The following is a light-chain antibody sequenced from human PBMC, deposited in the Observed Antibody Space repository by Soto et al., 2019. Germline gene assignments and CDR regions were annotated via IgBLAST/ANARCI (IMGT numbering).Light chain of an antibody. J-gene: IGLJ1*01. Sequence: QSVLTQPASVSGSPGQSITISCTGTSSDFGAYNYVSWYQQYPGKAPKYIIYDVTNRPSGVSYRFSGSKSGNTASLTISGLQAEDEADYYCSSYTTSSTLYVFGTGTKSPS. CDR2: DVT. V-gene: IGLV2-14*03. CDR1: SSDFGAYNY. CDR3: SSYTTSSTLYV.